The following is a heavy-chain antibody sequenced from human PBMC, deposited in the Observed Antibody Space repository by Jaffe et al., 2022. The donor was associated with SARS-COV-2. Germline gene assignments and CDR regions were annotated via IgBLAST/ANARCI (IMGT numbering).Heavy chain of an antibody. D-gene: IGHD3-22*01. CDR1: GFSLSTSGVG. J-gene: IGHJ4*02. CDR3: AHRPWHYDSSGYDYYFDY. V-gene: IGHV2-5*02. Sequence: QITLKESGPTLVKPTQTLTLTCTFSGFSLSTSGVGVGWIRQPPGKALEWLALIYWDDDKRYSPSLKSRLTITKDTSKNQVVLTMTNMDPVDTATYYCAHRPWHYDSSGYDYYFDYWGQGTLVTVSS. CDR2: IYWDDDK.